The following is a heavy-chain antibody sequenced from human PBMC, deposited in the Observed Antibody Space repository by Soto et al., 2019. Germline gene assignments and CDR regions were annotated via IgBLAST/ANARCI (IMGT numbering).Heavy chain of an antibody. Sequence: LGESLKISCKGSGYSFTSYWIGWVRQMPGKGLEWMGIIYPGDSDTRYSPSFQGQVTISADKSISTAYLQWSSLKASDTAMYYCASLNYDFWSGSPSDNWFDPWGQGTLVTVSS. CDR3: ASLNYDFWSGSPSDNWFDP. D-gene: IGHD3-3*01. CDR1: GYSFTSYW. V-gene: IGHV5-51*01. J-gene: IGHJ5*02. CDR2: IYPGDSDT.